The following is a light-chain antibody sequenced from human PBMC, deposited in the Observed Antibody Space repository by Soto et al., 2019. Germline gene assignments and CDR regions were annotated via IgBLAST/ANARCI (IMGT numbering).Light chain of an antibody. Sequence: EIVLTQSPGTVSLSPGERATLSCRASQSVNSSYLAWYQQKPGQAPRLLIFAASTRATGIPDRFNGSGSGTDFTFTISRLEPEDFAVYYCQQYDTSRWTFGQGTKVEVK. CDR1: QSVNSSY. CDR3: QQYDTSRWT. J-gene: IGKJ1*01. CDR2: AAS. V-gene: IGKV3-20*01.